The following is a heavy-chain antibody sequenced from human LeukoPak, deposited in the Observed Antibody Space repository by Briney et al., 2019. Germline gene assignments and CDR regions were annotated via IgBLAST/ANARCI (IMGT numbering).Heavy chain of an antibody. Sequence: SETLSLTCTVSAGSISSYYWSWIRQPPGKGLKWIGYIYYSGSTNYNPSLKSRVTISVDTSKNQFSLKLSSVTAADTAVYYCARTPRVYYYYGMDVWGKGTTVTVSS. V-gene: IGHV4-59*01. CDR3: ARTPRVYYYYGMDV. J-gene: IGHJ6*04. CDR2: IYYSGST. CDR1: AGSISSYY. D-gene: IGHD2-15*01.